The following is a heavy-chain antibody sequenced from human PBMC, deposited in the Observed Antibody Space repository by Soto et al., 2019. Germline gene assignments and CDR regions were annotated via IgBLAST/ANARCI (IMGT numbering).Heavy chain of an antibody. V-gene: IGHV4-34*01. CDR2: INHSGST. D-gene: IGHD5-12*01. CDR3: ARAGYSGYDDY. CDR1: GGSFSGYY. J-gene: IGHJ4*02. Sequence: PSETLSLTCAVYGGSFSGYYWSWIRQPPGKGLEWIGEINHSGSTNYNPSLKSRVTISVDTSKNQFSLKLSSVTAADTAVYYCARAGYSGYDDYWGQGTLVTVSS.